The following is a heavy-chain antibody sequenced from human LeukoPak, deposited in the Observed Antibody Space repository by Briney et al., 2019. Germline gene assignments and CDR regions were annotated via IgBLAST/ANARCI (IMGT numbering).Heavy chain of an antibody. CDR3: ARMGGYSGYATH. Sequence: XXGLEGIGYIHYSGTTNYNPSLKNRVTISLDTSKNQFSLNLGSVTAADTAVYFCARMGGYSGYATHWGQGTLVTVSS. CDR2: IHYSGTT. V-gene: IGHV4-59*08. J-gene: IGHJ4*02. D-gene: IGHD5-12*01.